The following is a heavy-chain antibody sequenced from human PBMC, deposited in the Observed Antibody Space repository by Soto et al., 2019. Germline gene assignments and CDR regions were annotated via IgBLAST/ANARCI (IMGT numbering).Heavy chain of an antibody. J-gene: IGHJ3*01. Sequence: EASVKVSCKASGYTFTAHYMHWVRQAPGQGLEWMGWINSNTGHTGYAQKFQGGVTLTRDTSISTAYMELSSLTSGDTAVYYCARETLVSAKQFDLWGQGTMVTVSS. CDR2: INSNTGHT. CDR3: ARETLVSAKQFDL. D-gene: IGHD6-13*01. CDR1: GYTFTAHY. V-gene: IGHV1-2*02.